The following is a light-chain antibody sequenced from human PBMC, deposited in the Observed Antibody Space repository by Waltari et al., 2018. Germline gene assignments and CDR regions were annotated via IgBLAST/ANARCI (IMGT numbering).Light chain of an antibody. J-gene: IGKJ1*01. Sequence: DIQMTQSPSSLSASVGDTVTITCRASQSFSNWLAWYQQKPGKAPNLLIYKTSSLQTWVPSSFSGSGSGTDFTLTISSLQPEDFATYYCLQYSSGPWTFGQGTKVEIK. V-gene: IGKV1-12*01. CDR3: LQYSSGPWT. CDR2: KTS. CDR1: QSFSNW.